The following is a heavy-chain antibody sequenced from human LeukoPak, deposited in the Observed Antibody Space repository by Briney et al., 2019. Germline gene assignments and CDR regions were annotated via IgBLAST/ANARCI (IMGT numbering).Heavy chain of an antibody. CDR1: GFTFSTFG. Sequence: GGSLRLSCAASGFTFSTFGMNWVRQAPDKGLEWVAFIQYDDSIEYYADSVKGRFTISRDNSKNTLYLQMNSLRGDDTAVYHCAKDQGVVGSYDYWGHGTLVTVSS. V-gene: IGHV3-30*02. CDR3: AKDQGVVGSYDY. J-gene: IGHJ4*01. D-gene: IGHD3-10*01. CDR2: IQYDDSIE.